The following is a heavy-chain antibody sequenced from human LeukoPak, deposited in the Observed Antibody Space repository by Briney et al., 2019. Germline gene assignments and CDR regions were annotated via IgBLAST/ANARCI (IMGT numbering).Heavy chain of an antibody. D-gene: IGHD3-3*01. J-gene: IGHJ3*02. CDR3: ARRPSYDFWSGYYGVDGLDI. CDR2: IFPGDSDT. Sequence: GESLKISCKASGYSFVSHWIVWVRQMPGKGLEWLGIIFPGDSDTRYSPSFQGQVTISADKSINTAYLQWNSLRASDTAMYYCARRPSYDFWSGYYGVDGLDIWGQGTMVTVSS. CDR1: GYSFVSHW. V-gene: IGHV5-51*01.